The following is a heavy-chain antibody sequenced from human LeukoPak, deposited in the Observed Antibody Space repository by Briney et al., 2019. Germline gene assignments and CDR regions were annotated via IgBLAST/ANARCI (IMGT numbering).Heavy chain of an antibody. CDR1: GGSISSFY. J-gene: IGHJ3*02. CDR3: ARHRDSSALEAFDI. V-gene: IGHV4-59*08. CDR2: VSYSGTT. Sequence: PSETLSLTCIVSGGSISSFYWSWIRQPPGKGLEWIGCVSYSGTTNYNPSLRSRVTLSVDTSKSHFSLKLSSVTAADTAVYYCARHRDSSALEAFDIWGQGTLVTVSS. D-gene: IGHD3-22*01.